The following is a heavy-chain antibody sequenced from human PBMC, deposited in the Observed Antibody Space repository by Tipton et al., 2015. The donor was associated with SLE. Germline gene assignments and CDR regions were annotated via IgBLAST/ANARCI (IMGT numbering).Heavy chain of an antibody. Sequence: TLSLTCAVYGGSFSGYYWSWIRQPPGKGLEWIGEINHSGSTNYNPSLKSRVTISLDTSKNQFSLKLSSVTAADTAVYYCAKDVGWFDPWGQGTLVTVSS. CDR2: INHSGST. CDR1: GGSFSGYY. CDR3: AKDVGWFDP. D-gene: IGHD3-10*02. V-gene: IGHV4-34*01. J-gene: IGHJ5*02.